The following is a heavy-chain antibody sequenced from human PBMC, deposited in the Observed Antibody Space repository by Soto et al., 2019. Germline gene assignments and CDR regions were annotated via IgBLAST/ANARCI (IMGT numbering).Heavy chain of an antibody. J-gene: IGHJ4*02. CDR3: ARAPHYYDSSGYPFDY. V-gene: IGHV4-30-4*01. Sequence: SETLSLTCTVSGGSISSGDYYWSWIRQPPGKGLEWIGYIYYSGSTYYNPSLKSRVTISVDTSKNQFSLRLSSVTAADTAVYYCARAPHYYDSSGYPFDYWGQGTLVTAPQ. D-gene: IGHD3-22*01. CDR1: GGSISSGDYY. CDR2: IYYSGST.